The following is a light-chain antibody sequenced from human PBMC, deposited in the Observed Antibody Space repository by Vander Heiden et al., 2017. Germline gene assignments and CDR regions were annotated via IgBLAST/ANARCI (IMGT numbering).Light chain of an antibody. CDR1: QSLLYSVNNENV. J-gene: IGKJ3*01. Sequence: IVMTQSPDSLVLSVGERATIMCNSSQSLLYSVNNENVLGWYQQRQGQPPKLLIYWASTRESGVPDRFSGSGSGTDFTLNISNLQAEDVAVYYCQQYYDSPFTFGPGTKVQIK. V-gene: IGKV4-1*01. CDR3: QQYYDSPFT. CDR2: WAS.